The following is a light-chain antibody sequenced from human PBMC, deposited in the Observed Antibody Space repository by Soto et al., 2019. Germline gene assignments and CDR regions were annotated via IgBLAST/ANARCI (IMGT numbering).Light chain of an antibody. CDR1: RSVSSN. CDR2: GAS. Sequence: EIVMTQSPATLSVSPGERATLSCRASRSVSSNLAWYQQKPGQAPRLLIYGASTRARGIPARFSGSGSGTEFTLTISSLQSEDFAVYYCQQYDKRPTWTFGQGTKVEIK. CDR3: QQYDKRPTWT. V-gene: IGKV3D-15*01. J-gene: IGKJ1*01.